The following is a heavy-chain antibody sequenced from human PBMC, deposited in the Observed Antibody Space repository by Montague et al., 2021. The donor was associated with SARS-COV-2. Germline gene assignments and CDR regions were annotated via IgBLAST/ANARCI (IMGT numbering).Heavy chain of an antibody. CDR3: ARGVLRYFDWTSPFDY. D-gene: IGHD3-9*01. V-gene: IGHV4-61*02. CDR1: GGSISSGSYY. J-gene: IGHJ4*02. Sequence: TLSLTCTVSGGSISSGSYYWSWIRQPAGKGLEWIGRIYTRGSTNYXXXLKSRVTISVDTSKNQFSLKLRSVTAADTAVYYCARGVLRYFDWTSPFDYWGQGTLVTVSS. CDR2: IYTRGST.